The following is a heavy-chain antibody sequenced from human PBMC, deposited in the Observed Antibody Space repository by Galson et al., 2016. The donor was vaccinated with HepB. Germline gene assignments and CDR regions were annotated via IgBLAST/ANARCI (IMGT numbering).Heavy chain of an antibody. V-gene: IGHV1-46*01. CDR3: ARQSWSMDYNWFDP. D-gene: IGHD6-13*01. CDR2: INPSGGST. J-gene: IGHJ5*02. CDR1: EYTFISYH. Sequence: SVKVSCKASEYTFISYHMHWVRQAPGQGLEWMGIINPSGGSTRYAQKFQGRVTMTRDTSTSTVYMELSSLRSEDTAVYYCARQSWSMDYNWFDPWGQGTLVTVSS.